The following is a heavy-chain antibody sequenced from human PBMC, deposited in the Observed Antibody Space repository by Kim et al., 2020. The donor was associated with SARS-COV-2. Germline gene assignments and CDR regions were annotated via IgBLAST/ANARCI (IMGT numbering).Heavy chain of an antibody. CDR3: ARGFYGSGRNYFDF. CDR2: ISSDGRNT. V-gene: IGHV3-64*01. J-gene: IGHJ4*02. D-gene: IGHD3-10*01. CDR1: GFIFSDYS. Sequence: GGSLRLSCAASGFIFSDYSMRWVRQAPGKGLEYVSSISSDGRNTDYANSVKGRFTISRDNAKNTLYLQMSSLRAEDMAVYYCARGFYGSGRNYFDFWGQGSLVTVSS.